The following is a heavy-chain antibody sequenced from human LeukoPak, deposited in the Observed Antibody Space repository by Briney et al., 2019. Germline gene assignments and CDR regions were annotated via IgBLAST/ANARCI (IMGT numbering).Heavy chain of an antibody. D-gene: IGHD2-8*02. CDR1: GGTFSSYA. CDR3: AREPDSVVYGYSWYYFDY. J-gene: IGHJ4*02. CDR2: TIPIFGTA. V-gene: IGHV1-69*05. Sequence: GASVKVSCKASGGTFSSYAISWVRQAPGQGLEWMGGTIPIFGTANYAQKFQGRVTITTDESTSTAYMELSSLRSEDTAVYYCAREPDSVVYGYSWYYFDYWGQGTLVTVSS.